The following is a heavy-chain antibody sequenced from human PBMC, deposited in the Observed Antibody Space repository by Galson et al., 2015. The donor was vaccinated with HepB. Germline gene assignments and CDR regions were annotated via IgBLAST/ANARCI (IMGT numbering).Heavy chain of an antibody. D-gene: IGHD3-10*01. Sequence: SLRLSCAASGFTFSSYAMHWVRQAPGKGLEWVAVISYDGSNKYYADSVKGRFTISRDNSKNTLYLQMNSLRAEDTAVYYCAGDPITMVRGVIITLGYGMDVWGQGTTVTVSS. J-gene: IGHJ6*02. CDR3: AGDPITMVRGVIITLGYGMDV. CDR2: ISYDGSNK. CDR1: GFTFSSYA. V-gene: IGHV3-30*04.